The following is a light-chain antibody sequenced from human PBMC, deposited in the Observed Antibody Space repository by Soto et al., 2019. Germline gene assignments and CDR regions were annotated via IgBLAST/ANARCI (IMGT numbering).Light chain of an antibody. CDR3: QQRSSWPYT. CDR1: QSVSSY. V-gene: IGKV3-11*01. J-gene: IGKJ2*01. Sequence: PGERATLSCRASQSVSSYLAWYQQKPGQAPRLLIYDASNRATGIPARFSGSWSGTDFTLVISSLEPEDFAVYYCQQRSSWPYTFGQGTKLEIK. CDR2: DAS.